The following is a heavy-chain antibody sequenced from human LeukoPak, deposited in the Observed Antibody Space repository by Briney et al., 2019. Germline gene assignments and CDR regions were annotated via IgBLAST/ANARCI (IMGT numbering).Heavy chain of an antibody. J-gene: IGHJ4*02. CDR2: IYSGGNT. CDR3: ASQKYCTNGICYRKYYFDY. V-gene: IGHV3-66*04. CDR1: GFTFSSYA. Sequence: GGSLRLSCAASGFTFSSYAMSWVRQAPGEGLEWVSLIYSGGNTYYADSVKGRFTISTDNSKNTLYLQMNSLRAEDTAVYYCASQKYCTNGICYRKYYFDYWGQGTQVTVSS. D-gene: IGHD2-8*01.